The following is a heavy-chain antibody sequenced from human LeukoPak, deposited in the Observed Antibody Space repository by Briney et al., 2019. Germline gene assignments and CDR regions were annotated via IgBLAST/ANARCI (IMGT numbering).Heavy chain of an antibody. D-gene: IGHD2-15*01. J-gene: IGHJ6*03. Sequence: GGSLRLSCAASGFTLSSYGMHWVRQAPGKGLEWVALSSYDGTNKDYVDSVKGRFTISRDNSKNTLYLQMDSLRVEDAAMYYCAKSEMYCNGGICYPYHYMDVWGKGTTVTVSS. V-gene: IGHV3-30*18. CDR2: SSYDGTNK. CDR3: AKSEMYCNGGICYPYHYMDV. CDR1: GFTLSSYG.